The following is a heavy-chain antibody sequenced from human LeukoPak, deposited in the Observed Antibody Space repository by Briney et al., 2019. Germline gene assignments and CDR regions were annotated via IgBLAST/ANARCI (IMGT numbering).Heavy chain of an antibody. Sequence: GGSLRLSCAASGFTFSSYAMHWVRQAPGKGLKWVAVISYDGSNKYYADSVKGRFTISRDNSKNTLYLQMNSLRAEDTAVYYCARVGPAGTDDYWGQGTLVTVSS. CDR1: GFTFSSYA. V-gene: IGHV3-30-3*01. CDR3: ARVGPAGTDDY. CDR2: ISYDGSNK. D-gene: IGHD6-13*01. J-gene: IGHJ4*02.